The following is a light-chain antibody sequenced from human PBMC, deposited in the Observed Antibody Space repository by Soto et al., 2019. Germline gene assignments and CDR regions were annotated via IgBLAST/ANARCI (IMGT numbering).Light chain of an antibody. CDR3: HQYYDWPRT. Sequence: EIVMTQSPATLSVSPGERATLSCTASQSVSSKIAWYQQKPDQAPRLLIYGASTRATGIPARFGGCGSGTEFTLTISRLQSEDFAVYYCHQYYDWPRTFGQGTKVEIK. J-gene: IGKJ1*01. CDR1: QSVSSK. CDR2: GAS. V-gene: IGKV3-15*01.